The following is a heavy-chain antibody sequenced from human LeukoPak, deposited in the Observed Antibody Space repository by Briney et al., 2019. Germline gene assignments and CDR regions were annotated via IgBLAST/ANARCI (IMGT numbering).Heavy chain of an antibody. CDR1: GFTFSSYS. D-gene: IGHD2-15*01. Sequence: PGGSLRLSCAASGFTFSSYSMNWVRQAPGKGLEWVSYISSSSSTIYYADSVKGRFTISRDNAKNSLYLQMNSLRAEDTAVYYCASVGAAYYYYMDVWGKGTSATVSS. CDR3: ASVGAAYYYYMDV. V-gene: IGHV3-48*04. J-gene: IGHJ6*03. CDR2: ISSSSSTI.